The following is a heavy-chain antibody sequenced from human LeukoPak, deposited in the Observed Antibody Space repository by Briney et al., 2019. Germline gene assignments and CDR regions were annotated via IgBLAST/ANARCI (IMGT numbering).Heavy chain of an antibody. CDR3: VFSTVTDLDY. D-gene: IGHD4-17*01. Sequence: GGSLRLSCAASGFTFSRYSINWVRQAPKGLEWVSYISSSGTTTFHADSVKGRFTISRDNAKNSVYLQLNSLRDEDTAVYYCVFSTVTDLDYWGQGTLVTASS. CDR2: ISSSGTTT. CDR1: GFTFSRYS. J-gene: IGHJ4*02. V-gene: IGHV3-48*02.